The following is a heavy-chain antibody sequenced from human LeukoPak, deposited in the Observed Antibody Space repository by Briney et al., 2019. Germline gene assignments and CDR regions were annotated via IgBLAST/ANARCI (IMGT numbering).Heavy chain of an antibody. J-gene: IGHJ3*02. D-gene: IGHD6-19*01. CDR3: AGETAVAGSDAFDI. CDR1: GGSISGYY. CDR2: IYYSGTT. V-gene: IGHV4-59*12. Sequence: KPSETLSLTCSVSGGSISGYYWSWIRQPPGKGLEWIGYIYYSGTTIYNPSLKSRLTISLDTSKNQFSLNLSSVTAADTAVYYCAGETAVAGSDAFDIWGQGTMVTVSS.